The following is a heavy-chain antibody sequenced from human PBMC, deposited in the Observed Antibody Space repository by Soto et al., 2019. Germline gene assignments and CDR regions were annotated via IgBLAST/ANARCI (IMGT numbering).Heavy chain of an antibody. CDR3: ARGPHAYYYDSSGYFWFDP. Sequence: SETLSLTCTVSGGSISGGDYYWSWIRPPPGKGLEWIGYIYYSGSTYYNPSLKSRVTISVDTSKNQFSLKLSSVTAADTAVYYCARGPHAYYYDSSGYFWFDPWGQGTLVTVSS. V-gene: IGHV4-30-4*01. D-gene: IGHD3-22*01. CDR1: GGSISGGDYY. CDR2: IYYSGST. J-gene: IGHJ5*02.